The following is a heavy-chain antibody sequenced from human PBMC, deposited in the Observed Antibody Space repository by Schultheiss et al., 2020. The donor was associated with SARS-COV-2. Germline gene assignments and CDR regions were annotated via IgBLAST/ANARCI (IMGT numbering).Heavy chain of an antibody. V-gene: IGHV2-5*01. D-gene: IGHD6-13*01. CDR1: GFSLSTSGVG. Sequence: SGPTLVKPTETLTLTCTVSGFSLSTSGVGVGWIRQPPGKALEWLALIYWNDDKRYSPSLKSRLTITKDTSKNQVVLTMTNMDPVDTATYYCAHRQGVWGTFDYWGQGTLVTVSS. J-gene: IGHJ4*02. CDR3: AHRQGVWGTFDY. CDR2: IYWNDDK.